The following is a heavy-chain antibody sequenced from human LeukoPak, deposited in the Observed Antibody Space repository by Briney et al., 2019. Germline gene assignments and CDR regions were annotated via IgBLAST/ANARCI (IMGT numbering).Heavy chain of an antibody. CDR3: AKGGDGYNYYFDY. CDR2: ISGSGGSI. V-gene: IGHV3-23*01. Sequence: GGTLRLSCTTSGFTFSDYAMSWVRQAPGKGLEWVSGISGSGGSIRYADSVKGRFIISRDNSKNTLYLQMNSLRAEDTAVYYCAKGGDGYNYYFDYWGQETLVTVSS. D-gene: IGHD5-24*01. J-gene: IGHJ4*02. CDR1: GFTFSDYA.